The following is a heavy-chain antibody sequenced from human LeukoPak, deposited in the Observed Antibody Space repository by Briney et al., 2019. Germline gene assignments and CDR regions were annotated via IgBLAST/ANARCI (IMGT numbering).Heavy chain of an antibody. CDR3: ARGPASPMADRPKFDY. D-gene: IGHD5-24*01. CDR1: GDSMRSSNW. V-gene: IGHV4-4*02. CDR2: ISHRGST. J-gene: IGHJ4*02. Sequence: PSETLSLTCAVSGDSMRSSNWWIWVRQAPGKGLEWIGEISHRGSTSYNPSLKSRVTISIDKSKNQFSLKVTSVTAADTAVYYCARGPASPMADRPKFDYWGQGTLVTVSS.